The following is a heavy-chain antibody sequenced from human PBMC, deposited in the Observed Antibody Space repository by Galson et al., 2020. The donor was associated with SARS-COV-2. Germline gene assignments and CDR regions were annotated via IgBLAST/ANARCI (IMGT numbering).Heavy chain of an antibody. CDR3: ASRFSGKYDY. CDR1: GFTFSDCA. Sequence: PGGSLRLSCAASGFTFSDCAMHWVRQAPGKGLEWVGRTRSKADSYSTEYAASVKGRFTISRDDSKNSLYLQMNSLRTEDTAVYFCASRFSGKYDYWGQGTLVTVS. V-gene: IGHV3-72*01. D-gene: IGHD1-26*01. CDR2: TRSKADSYST. J-gene: IGHJ4*02.